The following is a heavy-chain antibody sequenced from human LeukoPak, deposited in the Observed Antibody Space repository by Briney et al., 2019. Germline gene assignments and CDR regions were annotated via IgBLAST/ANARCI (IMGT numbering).Heavy chain of an antibody. CDR3: AKSVRYFDGCDY. J-gene: IGHJ4*02. CDR1: GFTFSSYS. D-gene: IGHD3-9*01. Sequence: GGSLRLSCAASGFTFSSYSMNWVRQAPGKGLEWVSFISTSSSYIYYADSLKGRFTISRDNAKKPLYLQINSLRAEDTAVYYCAKSVRYFDGCDYWGQGTLVTVSS. CDR2: ISTSSSYI. V-gene: IGHV3-21*01.